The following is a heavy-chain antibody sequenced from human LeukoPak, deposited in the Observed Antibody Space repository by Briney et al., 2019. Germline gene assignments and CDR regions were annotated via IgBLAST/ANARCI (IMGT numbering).Heavy chain of an antibody. CDR2: INPNSGGT. D-gene: IGHD3-16*02. Sequence: ASVKVSCKASGYTFTGYYMHWVRQAPRQGLEWMGRINPNSGGTNYAQKFQGRVTMTRDTSISTAYMELSRLRSDDTAVYYCASGKPYVWGSYRYNRLDYWGQGTLVTVSS. CDR3: ASGKPYVWGSYRYNRLDY. J-gene: IGHJ4*02. V-gene: IGHV1-2*06. CDR1: GYTFTGYY.